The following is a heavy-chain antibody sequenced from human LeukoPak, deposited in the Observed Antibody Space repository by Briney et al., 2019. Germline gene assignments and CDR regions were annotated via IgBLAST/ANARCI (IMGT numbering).Heavy chain of an antibody. J-gene: IGHJ4*02. D-gene: IGHD3-22*01. Sequence: AGGSLRLSCAASGFTVSSNYMSWVRQAPGKGLEWVSVIYSGGSTYYADSVKGRFTISRDNSKNTLYLQMTSLRAEDTAVYYCARDSDYYDSRGSLGAYWGQGTLVTVSS. CDR3: ARDSDYYDSRGSLGAY. CDR1: GFTVSSNY. CDR2: IYSGGST. V-gene: IGHV3-53*01.